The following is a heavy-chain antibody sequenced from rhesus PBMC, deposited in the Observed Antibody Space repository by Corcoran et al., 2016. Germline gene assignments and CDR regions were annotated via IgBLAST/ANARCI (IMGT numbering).Heavy chain of an antibody. D-gene: IGHD2-21*01. CDR3: VKNTGHIGHAYDF. CDR1: GVSINNHW. CDR2: ISRFSDDS. V-gene: IGHV4-80*01. Sequence: QVQLQESGPGLVKPSETLLLTCAVSGVSINNHWWSWIRQPPGEGMEWIGEISRFSDDSYYNSSLKSRVTISKDVSKNQFYLRMASVSAADTAVYYCVKNTGHIGHAYDFWGQGLRVTVSS. J-gene: IGHJ4*01.